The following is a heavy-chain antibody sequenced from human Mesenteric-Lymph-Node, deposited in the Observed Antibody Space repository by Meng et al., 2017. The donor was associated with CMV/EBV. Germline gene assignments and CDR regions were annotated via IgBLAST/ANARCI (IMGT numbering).Heavy chain of an antibody. CDR2: IYWDDDK. CDR3: AHSSGIAAAGPFYFDY. J-gene: IGHJ4*02. D-gene: IGHD6-13*01. V-gene: IGHV2-5*02. Sequence: QITLKESGPTLMKPTQTLTLTCTFSGFSPSTSGVGVGWIRQPPGKALEWLALIYWDDDKRYSPSLKSRLTITKDTSKNQVVLTMTNMDPVDTATYYCAHSSGIAAAGPFYFDYWGQGTLVTVSS. CDR1: GFSPSTSGVG.